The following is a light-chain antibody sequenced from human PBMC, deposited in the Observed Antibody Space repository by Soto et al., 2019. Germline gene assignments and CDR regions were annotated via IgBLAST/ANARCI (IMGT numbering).Light chain of an antibody. Sequence: EIVLTQSPATLSLSPGDRATLSCRASQSVGAALGWYQQKRGQPPRLLIYDVFNRATAIPARFSASGSGTDFTLTISSLQSEDFAVYYCQQYNSWPPITFGQGTRLEIK. J-gene: IGKJ5*01. CDR3: QQYNSWPPIT. V-gene: IGKV3-11*01. CDR2: DVF. CDR1: QSVGAA.